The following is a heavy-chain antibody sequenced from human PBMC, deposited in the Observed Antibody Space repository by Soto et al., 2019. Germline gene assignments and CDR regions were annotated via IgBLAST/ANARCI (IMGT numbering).Heavy chain of an antibody. V-gene: IGHV4-31*03. CDR3: AAKLGTTHYFDF. CDR1: GDPVSSGSDY. D-gene: IGHD7-27*01. CDR2: IYHTGST. J-gene: IGHJ4*02. Sequence: SETLSLTCSVSGDPVSSGSDYWTWVRQHPVKGLEWIGYIYHTGSTYYNPSLQSRLIMSIDTSKNQFSLHLYSVTAADTAVYFCAAKLGTTHYFDFWGQGSLVTVSS.